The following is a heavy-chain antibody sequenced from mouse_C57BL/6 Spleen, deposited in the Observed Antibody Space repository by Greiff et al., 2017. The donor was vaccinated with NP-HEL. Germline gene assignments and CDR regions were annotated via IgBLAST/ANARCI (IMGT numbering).Heavy chain of an antibody. CDR2: ISYSGST. D-gene: IGHD3-3*01. Sequence: VQLQQSGPGMVKPSQSLSLTCTVTGYSITSGYDWHWIRHFPGNKLEWMGYISYSGSTNYNPSLKSRISITHDTSKNHFFLKLNSVTTEDTATYYCARGAGPPMDYWGQGTSVTVSS. CDR1: GYSITSGYD. CDR3: ARGAGPPMDY. V-gene: IGHV3-1*01. J-gene: IGHJ4*01.